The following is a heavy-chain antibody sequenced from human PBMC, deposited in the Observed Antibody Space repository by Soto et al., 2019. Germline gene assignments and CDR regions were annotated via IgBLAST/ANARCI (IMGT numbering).Heavy chain of an antibody. D-gene: IGHD3-16*02. CDR3: ARRRRSYRPYFVY. CDR1: GGSISSYY. J-gene: IGHJ4*02. Sequence: SETLSLTCTVSGGSISSYYWGWIRQPPGKGLEWIGYIYYSGSTNYNPSLKSRVTISVDTSKNHFSLKLSSVTAADTAVYYCARRRRSYRPYFVYWGQAPLVTVSS. CDR2: IYYSGST. V-gene: IGHV4-59*08.